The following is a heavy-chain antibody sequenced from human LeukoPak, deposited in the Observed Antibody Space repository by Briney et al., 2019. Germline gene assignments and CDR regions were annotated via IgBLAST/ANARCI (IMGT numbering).Heavy chain of an antibody. D-gene: IGHD3-3*01. CDR1: GGSISSYY. CDR2: IYYSGST. Sequence: SETLSLTCTVSGGSISSYYWSWIRQPPGKGLEWIGYIYYSGSTNYNPSLKSRVTISVDTSKNQFSLKLSSVTAADTAVYYCARGFWSGYYGLYYCYGMDVWGQGTTVTVSS. J-gene: IGHJ6*02. V-gene: IGHV4-59*01. CDR3: ARGFWSGYYGLYYCYGMDV.